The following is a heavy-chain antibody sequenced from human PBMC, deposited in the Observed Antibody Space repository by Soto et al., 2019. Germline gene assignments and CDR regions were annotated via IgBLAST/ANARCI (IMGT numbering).Heavy chain of an antibody. D-gene: IGHD1-26*01. J-gene: IGHJ4*02. CDR2: IYYSGST. CDR3: ARRGSYYPFDY. Sequence: PSETLSLTCTVYGGSISSGDYYWSWIRQPPGKGLEWIGYIYYSGSTYYNPSLKSRVTISVDTSKNQFSLKLSSVTAADTAVYYCARRGSYYPFDYWGQGTLVTVSS. V-gene: IGHV4-30-4*01. CDR1: GGSISSGDYY.